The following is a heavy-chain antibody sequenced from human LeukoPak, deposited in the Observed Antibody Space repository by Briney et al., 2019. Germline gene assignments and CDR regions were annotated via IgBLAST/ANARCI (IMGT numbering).Heavy chain of an antibody. CDR1: GFTVSSNS. V-gene: IGHV3-21*01. J-gene: IGHJ3*01. CDR2: ISSSSSYI. Sequence: GGSLRLSCTVSGFTVSSNSMNWVRQAPGKGLEWVSSISSSSSYIYYADSVKGRFTISRDNAKNSLYLQMNSLRAEDTAVYYCARAEKGYCSGGSCYWVWGQGTMVTVSS. CDR3: ARAEKGYCSGGSCYWV. D-gene: IGHD2-15*01.